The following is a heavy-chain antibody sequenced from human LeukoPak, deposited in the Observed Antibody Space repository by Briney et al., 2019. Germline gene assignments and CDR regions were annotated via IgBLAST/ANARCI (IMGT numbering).Heavy chain of an antibody. D-gene: IGHD2-2*01. J-gene: IGHJ4*02. CDR3: ARAQPVPVVAPAALPFDY. CDR2: IYYSGST. Sequence: SQTLSLTCTVSGGSISSGGYYWSWIRQHPGKGLEWIGYIYYSGSTYYNPSLKSRVTISVDTSKNQFSLKLSSVTAADTAVYYCARAQPVPVVAPAALPFDYWGQGTLVTVSS. V-gene: IGHV4-31*03. CDR1: GGSISSGGYY.